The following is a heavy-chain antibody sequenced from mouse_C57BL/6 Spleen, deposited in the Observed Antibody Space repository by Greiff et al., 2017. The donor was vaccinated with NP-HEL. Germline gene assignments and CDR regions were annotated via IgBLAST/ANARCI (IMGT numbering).Heavy chain of an antibody. CDR3: ARVYDGYYGYFDY. D-gene: IGHD2-3*01. Sequence: DVKLQESGPGLVKPSQSLSLTCSVTGYSITSGYYWNWIRQFPGNKLEWMGYISYDGSNNYNPSLKNRISITRDTSKNQFFLKLNSVTTEDTATYYCARVYDGYYGYFDYWGQGTTLTVSS. J-gene: IGHJ2*01. CDR2: ISYDGSN. CDR1: GYSITSGYY. V-gene: IGHV3-6*01.